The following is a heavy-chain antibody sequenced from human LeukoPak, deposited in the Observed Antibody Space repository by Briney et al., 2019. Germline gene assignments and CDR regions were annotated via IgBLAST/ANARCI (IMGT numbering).Heavy chain of an antibody. J-gene: IGHJ6*03. Sequence: SETLSLTCTVSGYSISSGYSWGWIRQPPGKGLEWIGFIYYSGNTHYNPSLKSRVTVSVETSKNQVSLRLTSVTAADTAVYYCARTLWFGDLLDYYYYMDVWGKGTTVTVSS. CDR1: GYSISSGYS. D-gene: IGHD3-10*01. CDR3: ARTLWFGDLLDYYYYMDV. V-gene: IGHV4-38-2*02. CDR2: IYYSGNT.